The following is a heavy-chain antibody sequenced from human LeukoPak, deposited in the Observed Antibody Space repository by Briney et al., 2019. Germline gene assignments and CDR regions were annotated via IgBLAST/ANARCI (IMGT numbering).Heavy chain of an antibody. Sequence: SETLSLTCAVYGGSFSGYYWSWIRQPPGKGLEWIGEINHSGSTNYNPSLKSRVTISVDTSKNQFSLELSSVTAADTAVYYCARGLIAAAAIDYWGQGTLVTVSS. J-gene: IGHJ4*02. CDR3: ARGLIAAAAIDY. CDR1: GGSFSGYY. D-gene: IGHD6-13*01. CDR2: INHSGST. V-gene: IGHV4-34*01.